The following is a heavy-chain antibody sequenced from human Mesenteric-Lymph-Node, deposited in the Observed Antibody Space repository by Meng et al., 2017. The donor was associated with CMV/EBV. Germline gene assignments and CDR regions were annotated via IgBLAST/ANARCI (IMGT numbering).Heavy chain of an antibody. CDR3: ARGPVGDY. CDR1: GLTFSDYY. CDR2: ISDSGNTI. Sequence: GESLKISCADSGLTFSDYYMTWIRQAPGKGLEWVSSISDSGNTIYYADSVKGRFTISRDNAKNSLFLQMNSLRVEDTAVYYCARGPVGDYWGQGTLVTVSS. V-gene: IGHV3-11*04. J-gene: IGHJ4*02.